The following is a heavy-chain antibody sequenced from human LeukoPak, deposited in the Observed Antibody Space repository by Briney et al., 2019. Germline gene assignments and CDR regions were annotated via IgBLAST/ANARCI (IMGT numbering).Heavy chain of an antibody. V-gene: IGHV1-3*01. CDR1: GYNFPSYT. CDR2: INGDNGNT. CDR3: ARSSSGTYHY. J-gene: IGHJ4*02. D-gene: IGHD3-10*01. Sequence: EASVTVSCKTSGYNFPSYTMHWLRQAPGQSPEWMGSINGDNGNTKYSEKFQGRVTFTRDTSASSAYMELSRLRSEDTAVYYCARSSSGTYHYWGQGTLVTVSS.